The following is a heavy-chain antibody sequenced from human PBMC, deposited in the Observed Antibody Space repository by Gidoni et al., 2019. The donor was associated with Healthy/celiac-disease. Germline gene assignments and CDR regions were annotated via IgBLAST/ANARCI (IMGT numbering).Heavy chain of an antibody. Sequence: QVQLVQSGAEVKKPGSSVKVSCKASGGTFSSYAISWVRQAPGQGLEWMGGIIPILGTANYAQKFQGRVTITADESTSTAYMELSSLRSEDTAVYYCASPSYYYDSSGYYSLGAFDIWGQGTMVTVSS. CDR3: ASPSYYYDSSGYYSLGAFDI. V-gene: IGHV1-69*01. D-gene: IGHD3-22*01. CDR2: IIPILGTA. CDR1: GGTFSSYA. J-gene: IGHJ3*02.